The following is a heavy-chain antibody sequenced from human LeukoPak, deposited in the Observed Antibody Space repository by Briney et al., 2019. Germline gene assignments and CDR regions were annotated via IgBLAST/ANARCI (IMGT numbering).Heavy chain of an antibody. Sequence: QASETLSLTCAVCGGSFSGYYWSWLRQPPGKGLEWIGEINHSGSTNYNPSLKSRVTISVDTSKNQFSLKLSSVTAADTAVYYCARGPPGSGSSNDAFDIWGQGTMVTVSS. D-gene: IGHD3-10*01. CDR3: ARGPPGSGSSNDAFDI. CDR2: INHSGST. V-gene: IGHV4-34*01. CDR1: GGSFSGYY. J-gene: IGHJ3*02.